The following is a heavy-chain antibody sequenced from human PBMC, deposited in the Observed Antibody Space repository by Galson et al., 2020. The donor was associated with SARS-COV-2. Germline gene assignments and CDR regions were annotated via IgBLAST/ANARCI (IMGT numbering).Heavy chain of an antibody. CDR2: ITETGRST. Sequence: GESLKISCAASGFMFSNYAMGWVRQSPEKGLEWVSGITETGRSTYYADSVKGRFVISRDTSRSTQYLQIHSLRAEDTARYYCVRVRDGNYADQWGQGTLFSVSS. CDR3: VRVRDGNYADQ. CDR1: GFMFSNYA. V-gene: IGHV3-23*01. J-gene: IGHJ4*02.